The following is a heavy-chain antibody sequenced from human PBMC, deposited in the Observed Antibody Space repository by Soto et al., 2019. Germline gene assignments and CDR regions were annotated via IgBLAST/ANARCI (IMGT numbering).Heavy chain of an antibody. J-gene: IGHJ6*03. Sequence: EKFSLTSTFSACSISSSRYYWGWIRQPQGKGLEWIGSIYYSGSTYYNPSLKSRVTISVDTSKNQFSLKLSSVTAADTAVYYCAREVVPAVGIELGYYYYMDVWGKGTTVT. CDR1: ACSISSSRYY. CDR2: IYYSGST. D-gene: IGHD2-2*01. V-gene: IGHV4-39*02. CDR3: AREVVPAVGIELGYYYYMDV.